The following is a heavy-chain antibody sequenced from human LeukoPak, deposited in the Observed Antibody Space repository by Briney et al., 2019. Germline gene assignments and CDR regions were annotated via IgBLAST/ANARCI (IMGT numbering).Heavy chain of an antibody. CDR1: GFTFGTHA. J-gene: IGHJ6*02. CDR3: ARVASSSVTHYYYYGMDV. Sequence: QPGGSLRLSCAASGFTFGTHAMHWVRQAPGKGLEWVAMISYHGRKKLYADSVKGRFSISRDNAENTLYLQMNSLRQDDTAVYYCARVASSSVTHYYYYGMDVWGPGTTVSVSS. CDR2: ISYHGRKK. V-gene: IGHV3-30*03. D-gene: IGHD4-17*01.